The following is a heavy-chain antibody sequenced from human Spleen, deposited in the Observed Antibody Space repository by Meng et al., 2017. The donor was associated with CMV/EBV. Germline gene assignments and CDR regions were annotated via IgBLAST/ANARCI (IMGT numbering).Heavy chain of an antibody. Sequence: GASLKISCAASGFTFSSYDMHWVRQATGKGLEWVSAIGTAGDTYYPGSVKGRFTISRENAKNSLYLQMNSLRAGDTAVYYCARAVGGTGFWDWGQGTLVTVSS. V-gene: IGHV3-13*01. CDR1: GFTFSSYD. D-gene: IGHD7-27*01. J-gene: IGHJ4*02. CDR3: ARAVGGTGFWD. CDR2: IGTAGDT.